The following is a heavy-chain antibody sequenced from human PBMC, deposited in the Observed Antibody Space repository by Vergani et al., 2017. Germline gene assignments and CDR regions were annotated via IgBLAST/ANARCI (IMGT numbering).Heavy chain of an antibody. V-gene: IGHV1-46*01. D-gene: IGHD5-18*01. CDR2: INPSGGST. Sequence: QVQLVQSGADVKKPGASVKVSCKASGYTFTNYYIHWVRQAPGQGLEWMGIINPSGGSTTYAQKFQGRLTMTRDTSTSTVYMELSSLRSEDTAVYYCARDGVDTAIVAWVVYWGQGTLVTVSS. CDR1: GYTFTNYY. J-gene: IGHJ4*02. CDR3: ARDGVDTAIVAWVVY.